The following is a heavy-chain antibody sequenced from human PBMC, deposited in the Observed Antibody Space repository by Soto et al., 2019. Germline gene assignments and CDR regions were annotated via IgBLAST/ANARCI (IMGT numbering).Heavy chain of an antibody. CDR3: ARDYDFWSGYYDY. V-gene: IGHV3-7*01. CDR2: IKQDGSEK. CDR1: GFTFSSYW. D-gene: IGHD3-3*01. Sequence: GGSLRLSCAASGFTFSSYWMSWVRQAPGKGLEWVANIKQDGSEKYYVDSVKGRFTISRDNAKNSLYLQMNSLRAEDTAVYYCARDYDFWSGYYDYWGQGNLVTVSS. J-gene: IGHJ4*02.